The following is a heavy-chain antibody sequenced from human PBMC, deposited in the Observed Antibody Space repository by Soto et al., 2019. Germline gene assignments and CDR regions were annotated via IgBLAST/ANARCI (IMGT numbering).Heavy chain of an antibody. J-gene: IGHJ4*02. V-gene: IGHV4-59*08. Sequence: SETLSLTCTVGGGSSGGCYWSWVRQPPGKGLEWIGCIYYSGSTNYNPSLKSRVTISVDTSKNQFSLKLSSVTAADTAVYYCARHSLMARGVPTSDYWGQGTLVTVSS. CDR3: ARHSLMARGVPTSDY. CDR1: GGSSGGCY. CDR2: IYYSGST. D-gene: IGHD3-10*01.